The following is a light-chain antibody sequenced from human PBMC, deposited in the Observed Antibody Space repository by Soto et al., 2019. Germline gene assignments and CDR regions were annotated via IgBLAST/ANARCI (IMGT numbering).Light chain of an antibody. CDR1: QDINSF. CDR3: QKYNSAPIN. V-gene: IGKV1-27*01. Sequence: DIQMTQSPSSLSASVGDRVTITCRASQDINSFLAWYQQKPGKVPKLLIYAASTLQPGVPSRFSGSGSGTDFTLTISSLQPEDVATYDCQKYNSAPINFGQRTRLEIK. J-gene: IGKJ5*01. CDR2: AAS.